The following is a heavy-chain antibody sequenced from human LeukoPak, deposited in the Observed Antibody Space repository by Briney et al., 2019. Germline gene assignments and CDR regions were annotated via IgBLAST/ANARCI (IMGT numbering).Heavy chain of an antibody. V-gene: IGHV3-15*01. D-gene: IGHD4-17*01. CDR3: TTGYGDYGFDY. Sequence: PGGSLRLSCAASGFTFGNAWMSWVRQAPGKGLEWVGRIKSKTDGGTTDYAAPVKGRFTISRDDSKNTLYLQMNSLKTEDTAVYYCTTGYGDYGFDYWGQGTLVTVSS. CDR1: GFTFGNAW. CDR2: IKSKTDGGTT. J-gene: IGHJ4*02.